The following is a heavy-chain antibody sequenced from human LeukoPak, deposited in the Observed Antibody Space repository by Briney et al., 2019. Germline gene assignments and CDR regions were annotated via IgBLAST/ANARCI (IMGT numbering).Heavy chain of an antibody. V-gene: IGHV4-39*02. J-gene: IGHJ4*02. CDR3: ARDPAVAGTDNYFDY. D-gene: IGHD6-19*01. CDR1: GGSISNSNYY. Sequence: SETLSLTCTVSGGSISNSNYYWGWIRQPPGKGLEWIGGAYYSGTTYYSPSLKSRVTISVDTSRNHFSLNLNSVTAADTAVYYCARDPAVAGTDNYFDYWGQGTLVTVSS. CDR2: AYYSGTT.